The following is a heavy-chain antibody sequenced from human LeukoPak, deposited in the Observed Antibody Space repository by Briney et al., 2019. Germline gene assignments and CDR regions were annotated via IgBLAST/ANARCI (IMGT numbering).Heavy chain of an antibody. CDR2: INSDGSST. J-gene: IGHJ4*02. Sequence: PGGSLRLSCAASGLTFSSHWMHWVRQAPGKGLVWVSRINSDGSSTTYADSVKGRFTISRDNAKDTLFLQMNSLRVEDTAVYYCVRKWELRDYWGQGSLVTVSS. CDR1: GLTFSSHW. CDR3: VRKWELRDY. D-gene: IGHD1-26*01. V-gene: IGHV3-74*01.